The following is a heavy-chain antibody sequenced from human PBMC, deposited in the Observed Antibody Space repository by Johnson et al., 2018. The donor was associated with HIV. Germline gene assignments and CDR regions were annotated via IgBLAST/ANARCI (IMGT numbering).Heavy chain of an antibody. V-gene: IGHV3-53*01. J-gene: IGHJ3*01. CDR1: GFTVSSNY. Sequence: VQLVESGGGLVQPGGSLRLSCAASGFTVSSNYMSWVRQAPGKGLEWVSAIYSGGSTYYADSVKGRFTISRDNSRNTLYLQMNSLRAEDTAVYYCARAKYGGAFDVWGQGTMVSVSS. CDR3: ARAKYGGAFDV. D-gene: IGHD3-16*01. CDR2: IYSGGST.